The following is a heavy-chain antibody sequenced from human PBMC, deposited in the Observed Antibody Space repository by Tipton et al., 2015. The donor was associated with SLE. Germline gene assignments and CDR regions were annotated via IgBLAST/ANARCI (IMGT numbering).Heavy chain of an antibody. D-gene: IGHD6-19*01. Sequence: TLSLTCTVSGGSVGNYYWSWIRQPPGKGLEWIGYVHYTGDTNYSPSLRRRVTISVDTSKNQFSPKLSSVTAADTAVYYCARHGLRNVADHWYFDLWGRGTLVTVSS. CDR2: VHYTGDT. J-gene: IGHJ2*01. CDR3: ARHGLRNVADHWYFDL. CDR1: GGSVGNYY. V-gene: IGHV4-59*08.